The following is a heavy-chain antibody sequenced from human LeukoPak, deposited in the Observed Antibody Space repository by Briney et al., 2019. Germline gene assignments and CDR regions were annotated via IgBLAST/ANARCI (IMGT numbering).Heavy chain of an antibody. CDR1: GYTFTGYY. Sequence: ASVKVSCKASGYTFTGYYMHWVRQAPGQGLEWMGWINPNSGGTNYAQKFQGRVTITADKSTSTAYMELSSLRSDDTAVYYCAIMITFGGVIAPLDYWGQGTLVTVSS. D-gene: IGHD3-16*02. CDR2: INPNSGGT. J-gene: IGHJ4*02. V-gene: IGHV1-2*02. CDR3: AIMITFGGVIAPLDY.